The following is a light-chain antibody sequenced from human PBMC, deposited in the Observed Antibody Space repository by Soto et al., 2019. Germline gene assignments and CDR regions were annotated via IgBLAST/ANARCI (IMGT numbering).Light chain of an antibody. Sequence: QTVVTQESSSSVCPGGTVTLTCVLISDAVSTANNPNWYQRTPGQAPRTRIYSTSTRSSGVPDRFSGSILGNKAALTITGAQADDESDYYCALLMDNGISVFGTGTKVTVL. CDR1: SDAVSTANN. J-gene: IGLJ1*01. CDR3: ALLMDNGISV. CDR2: STS. V-gene: IGLV8-61*01.